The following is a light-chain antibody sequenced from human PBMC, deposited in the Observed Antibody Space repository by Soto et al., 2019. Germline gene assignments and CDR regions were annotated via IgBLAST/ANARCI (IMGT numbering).Light chain of an antibody. J-gene: IGKJ5*01. V-gene: IGKV1-13*02. Sequence: AIQLTQSPSSLSASVGDRVTITCRASQDIRVALAWYQQKPGKPPKLLIFDVSSLQSGVPSRFSGIGSGTDFTLTISSLQPGDFATYYCQQFNTYPITFGQGTRLEIK. CDR2: DVS. CDR3: QQFNTYPIT. CDR1: QDIRVA.